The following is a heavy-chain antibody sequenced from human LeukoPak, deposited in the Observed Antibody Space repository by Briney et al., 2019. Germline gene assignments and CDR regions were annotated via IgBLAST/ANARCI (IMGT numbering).Heavy chain of an antibody. J-gene: IGHJ4*02. D-gene: IGHD3-22*01. V-gene: IGHV3-7*01. CDR1: GFTFSPYW. CDR3: VRLGDSSGYYDY. CDR2: IKPDGSGK. Sequence: GGSLRLSCAASGFTFSPYWMSWVRQAPGKGLEWVASIKPDGSGKYYVDSVKSRFTISRDNAKNALYLQLNSLRAEDTAVYFCVRLGDSSGYYDYWGQGTLVTVSS.